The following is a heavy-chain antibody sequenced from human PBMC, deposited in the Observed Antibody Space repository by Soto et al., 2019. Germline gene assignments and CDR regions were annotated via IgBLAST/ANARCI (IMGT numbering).Heavy chain of an antibody. J-gene: IGHJ4*02. CDR3: VIFAMSASGASSLDS. V-gene: IGHV3-48*03. CDR2: ISVSGNII. D-gene: IGHD3-9*01. CDR1: GFTFSTYE. Sequence: EVQLVESGGGLVQPGGSLRLSCAASGFTFSTYEFTWVRQAPGRGLEWISYISVSGNIIKYADSVRGRVTISRDNSERTLQLHMSSLRVDATAVYFSVIFAMSASGASSLDSWGQGTQVIVSS.